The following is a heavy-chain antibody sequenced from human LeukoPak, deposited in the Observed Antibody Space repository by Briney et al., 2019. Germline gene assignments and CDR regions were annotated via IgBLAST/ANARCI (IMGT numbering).Heavy chain of an antibody. V-gene: IGHV4-59*01. J-gene: IGHJ4*02. CDR3: ARQSFAPFQVGPETPIES. CDR2: IYYSGST. D-gene: IGHD1-26*01. CDR1: GGSISSYH. Sequence: PSETLSLTCTVSGGSISSYHWSWIRQPPGKGLEWIGNIYYSGSTNYNPSLKSRVTISLDTSKDQFSLKLSSVTAADTAVYYCARQSFAPFQVGPETPIESWGQGTLVTVSS.